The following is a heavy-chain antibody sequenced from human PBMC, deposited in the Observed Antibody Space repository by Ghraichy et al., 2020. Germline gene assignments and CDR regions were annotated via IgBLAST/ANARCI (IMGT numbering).Heavy chain of an antibody. CDR1: GGSISSYY. V-gene: IGHV4-59*01. CDR3: AATPRGWPPVPNNWFDP. J-gene: IGHJ5*02. CDR2: IYYSGST. Sequence: SETLSLTCTVSGGSISSYYWSWIRQPPGKGLEWIGYIYYSGSTDYNPSLKSRVTMSVDTSKNQFSLKLSSVTAADTAVYFCAATPRGWPPVPNNWFDPWGQGTLVTVSS. D-gene: IGHD6-19*01.